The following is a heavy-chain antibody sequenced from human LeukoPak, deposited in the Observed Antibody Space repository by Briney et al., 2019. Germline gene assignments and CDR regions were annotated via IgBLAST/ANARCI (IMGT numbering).Heavy chain of an antibody. D-gene: IGHD3-10*01. CDR3: ARGGDGITMVRGVIPY. J-gene: IGHJ4*02. Sequence: SETLSLTCTVSGGSISSGSYYWSWIRQPAGKGLEWIGRIYTSGSTNYNPSLKSRVTISVDKSKNQFSLKLSSVTAADTAVYYCARGGDGITMVRGVIPYWGQGTLVTVSS. CDR2: IYTSGST. V-gene: IGHV4-61*02. CDR1: GGSISSGSYY.